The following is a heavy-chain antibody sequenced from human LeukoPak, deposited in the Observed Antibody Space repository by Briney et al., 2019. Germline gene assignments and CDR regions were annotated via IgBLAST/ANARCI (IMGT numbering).Heavy chain of an antibody. CDR1: GGAFSSYY. V-gene: IGHV4-59*12. CDR3: AREKDEEQQPVWSYYYMAV. J-gene: IGHJ6*03. Sequence: AETLSLTCTVSGGAFSSYYWSWIRQPPGKGLEWIGSIYHRRSTYYNPPLKSRVTISVDTSKNQFSLQLSSVTAAETAVYYCAREKDEEQQPVWSYYYMAVWGKGTTVTVSS. D-gene: IGHD6-13*01. CDR2: IYHRRST.